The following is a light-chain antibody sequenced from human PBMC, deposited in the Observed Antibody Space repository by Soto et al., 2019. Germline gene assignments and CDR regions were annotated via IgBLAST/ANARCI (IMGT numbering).Light chain of an antibody. J-gene: IGKJ5*01. CDR1: QDIAAY. CDR2: AAS. CDR3: QQAYSFPLT. Sequence: DIQVTQSPSSVSASVGDRVTITCRASQDIAAYLAWYQHKPGRAPELLIHAASSLQSGVPSRFSGSVSGTDFTLTINSLQPEDFATYYCQQAYSFPLTFGQGTRLDI. V-gene: IGKV1D-12*01.